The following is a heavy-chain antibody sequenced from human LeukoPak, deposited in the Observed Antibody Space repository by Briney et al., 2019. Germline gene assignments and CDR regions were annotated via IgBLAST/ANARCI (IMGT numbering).Heavy chain of an antibody. CDR1: GGTFSSYT. Sequence: SVKVSCKASGGTFSSYTISWVRQAPGQGLEWMGRIIPILGIANYAQKFQGRVTITADKSTSTAYMELSSLRSEDTAVYYCARDPSSGSYGHWGQGTLVTVSS. J-gene: IGHJ4*02. D-gene: IGHD1-26*01. CDR3: ARDPSSGSYGH. V-gene: IGHV1-69*04. CDR2: IIPILGIA.